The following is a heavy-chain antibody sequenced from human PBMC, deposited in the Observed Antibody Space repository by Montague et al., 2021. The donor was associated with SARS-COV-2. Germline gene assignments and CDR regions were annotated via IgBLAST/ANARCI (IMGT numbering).Heavy chain of an antibody. CDR2: IYWDDDK. CDR1: GFSLSTSGVG. Sequence: PALVKPTQTLTLTCTFSGFSLSTSGVGVGWIRQPPGKALEWLALIYWDDDKRYSTSLKTRLTISKDTSKNQVVLTMTNMDPVDTATYYCARETGTTVSLDYWGQGTLVTVSS. V-gene: IGHV2-5*02. CDR3: ARETGTTVSLDY. D-gene: IGHD1-7*01. J-gene: IGHJ4*02.